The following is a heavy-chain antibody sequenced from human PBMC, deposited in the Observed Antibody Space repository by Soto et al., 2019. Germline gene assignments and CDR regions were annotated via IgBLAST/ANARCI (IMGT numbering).Heavy chain of an antibody. CDR3: AKSVTTRFGFDY. J-gene: IGHJ4*01. CDR2: ISWNSGSI. Sequence: EVQLVESGGGLVQPGRSLRLSCAASGFTFDDYAMHWVRQAPGKGLEWVSGISWNSGSIGYADSVKGRFTISRDNAKNSLYLQMNSLRAEDTALYYCAKSVTTRFGFDYWGHGTLVTVSS. CDR1: GFTFDDYA. D-gene: IGHD4-17*01. V-gene: IGHV3-9*01.